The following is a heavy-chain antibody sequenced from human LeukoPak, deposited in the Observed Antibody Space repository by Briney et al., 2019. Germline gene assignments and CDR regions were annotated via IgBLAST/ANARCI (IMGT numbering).Heavy chain of an antibody. CDR3: ARRYSGYDHFDY. CDR1: GYSISSGYY. Sequence: SETLSLTCTVSGYSISSGYYWGWIRQPPGKGLEWIGSIYHSGGTYYNPSLKSRITISVDTSKNQFSLKLSSVTAADTAVYYCARRYSGYDHFDYWGQGTLVTVSS. D-gene: IGHD5-12*01. V-gene: IGHV4-38-2*02. J-gene: IGHJ4*02. CDR2: IYHSGGT.